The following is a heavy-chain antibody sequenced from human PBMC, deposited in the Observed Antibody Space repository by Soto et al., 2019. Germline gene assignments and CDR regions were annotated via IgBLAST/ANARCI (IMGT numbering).Heavy chain of an antibody. CDR1: GFNFSAYA. V-gene: IGHV3-23*01. CDR2: VSNSGSIT. D-gene: IGHD6-6*01. CDR3: AKDRWFSASSSSGLDS. Sequence: EVLLLESGGGLVQPGGSLGLSCAASGFNFSAYAMGWVRQAPGKGLEWVSSVSNSGSITYYADSVKGRFTISRDNSESTLYLQMSSLSAEDTAVYFCAKDRWFSASSSSGLDSWGQGTLVTVSS. J-gene: IGHJ4*02.